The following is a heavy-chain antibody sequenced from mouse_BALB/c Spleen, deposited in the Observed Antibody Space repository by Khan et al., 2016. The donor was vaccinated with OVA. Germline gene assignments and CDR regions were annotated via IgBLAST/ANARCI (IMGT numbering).Heavy chain of an antibody. D-gene: IGHD1-1*01. CDR2: IYTYTGEP. CDR1: GYTFTNYG. Sequence: LVESGPELKKPGETVKISCKASGYTFTNYGMNWVKQAPGKGLKWMGWIYTYTGEPTYADDFKGRFAFSLKSSASTAYLQINNLTNEDTATYFCARGSSRSMDYWGQGTSVTVSS. V-gene: IGHV9-3-1*01. CDR3: ARGSSRSMDY. J-gene: IGHJ4*01.